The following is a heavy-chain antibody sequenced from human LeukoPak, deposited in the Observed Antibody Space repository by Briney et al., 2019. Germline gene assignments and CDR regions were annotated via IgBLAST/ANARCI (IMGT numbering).Heavy chain of an antibody. D-gene: IGHD3-10*01. Sequence: GGSLRLSCAASGFTFSSYWMHWVRQAPGKGLVWVSRINSDGSSTSYADSVKGRFTISRDNAKNTLYLQMNSPRAEDTAVYYCARVGPRGPGYFDYWGQGTLVTVSS. V-gene: IGHV3-74*01. J-gene: IGHJ4*02. CDR3: ARVGPRGPGYFDY. CDR1: GFTFSSYW. CDR2: INSDGSST.